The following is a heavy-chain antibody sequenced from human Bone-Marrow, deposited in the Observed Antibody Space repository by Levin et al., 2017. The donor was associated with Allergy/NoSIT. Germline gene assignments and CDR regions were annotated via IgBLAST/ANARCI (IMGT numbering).Heavy chain of an antibody. D-gene: IGHD7-27*01. CDR1: GSSISCCY. V-gene: IGHV4-59*08. J-gene: IGHJ4*02. CDR3: ARQWAPNPGETSALLFDF. Sequence: SETLSLTCSVSGSSISCCYWSWIRQSPGKGLEWIGYIYYSGSTNYNPSLRSRVTMSVDTSKNEFSLTVTSVTAADTALYFCARQWAPNPGETSALLFDFWGQGTLATVSS. CDR2: IYYSGST.